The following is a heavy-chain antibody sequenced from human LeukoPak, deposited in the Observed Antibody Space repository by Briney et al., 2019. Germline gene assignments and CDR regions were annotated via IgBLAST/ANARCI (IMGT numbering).Heavy chain of an antibody. D-gene: IGHD3-22*01. CDR1: GGSFSGYY. J-gene: IGHJ3*02. CDR2: INHSGST. CDR3: ARGNMIVVVTYDAFDI. V-gene: IGHV4-34*01. Sequence: SETLSLTCAVYGGSFSGYYWSWIRQPPGKGLEWIGEINHSGSTNYNPSLKSRVTISVDTSKNQFSLKLSSVTAADTAVYYCARGNMIVVVTYDAFDIWGQGTMVTVSS.